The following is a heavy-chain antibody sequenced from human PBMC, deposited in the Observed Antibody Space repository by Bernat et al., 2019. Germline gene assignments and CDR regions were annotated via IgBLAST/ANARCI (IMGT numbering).Heavy chain of an antibody. Sequence: EVQLVESGGGLVKPGGSLRLSCAASGFTFSSYSMNWVRQAPGKGLEWVSSISSSSSYIYYAYSVKGRFTISRANAKNSLYLQMNSLRAEDTAVYYCARAEYSSSWYDVGLYMDVWGKGTTVTVSS. D-gene: IGHD6-13*01. CDR1: GFTFSSYS. V-gene: IGHV3-21*01. CDR2: ISSSSSYI. CDR3: ARAEYSSSWYDVGLYMDV. J-gene: IGHJ6*04.